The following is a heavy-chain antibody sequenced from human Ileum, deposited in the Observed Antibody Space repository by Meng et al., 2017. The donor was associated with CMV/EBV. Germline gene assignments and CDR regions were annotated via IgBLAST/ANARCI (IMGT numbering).Heavy chain of an antibody. V-gene: IGHV4-59*01. Sequence: LTCIVSGCPFRGFYWNWIRQSPGKGLEWIGYIYYSGSAHYSPSLRGRVNISLDTSSNQFSLNLHSVTAADTAVYYCARGGGGLNWFDPWGQGILVTVSS. CDR1: GCPFRGFY. J-gene: IGHJ5*02. D-gene: IGHD2-15*01. CDR2: IYYSGSA. CDR3: ARGGGGLNWFDP.